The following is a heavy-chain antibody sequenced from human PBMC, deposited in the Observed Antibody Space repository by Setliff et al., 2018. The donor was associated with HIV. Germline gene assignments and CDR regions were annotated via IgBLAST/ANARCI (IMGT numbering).Heavy chain of an antibody. Sequence: SVKVSCKVFGFTLSEVSIHWVRQAPGQGLEWMGYFDPQDGETVYAQKFQGRVTLTEDTSTDTAYMELSSLKSEDTAVYYCARDKSDIVGEVWLDPWGQGTLVTVSS. CDR1: GFTLSEVS. CDR2: FDPQDGET. J-gene: IGHJ5*02. D-gene: IGHD2-21*01. CDR3: ARDKSDIVGEVWLDP. V-gene: IGHV1-24*01.